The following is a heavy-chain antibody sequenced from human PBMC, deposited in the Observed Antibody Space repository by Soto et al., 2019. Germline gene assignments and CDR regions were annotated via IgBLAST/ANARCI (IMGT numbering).Heavy chain of an antibody. J-gene: IGHJ4*02. CDR1: GYTFTGYY. D-gene: IGHD6-19*01. Sequence: ASVKVSCKASGYTFTGYYMHWVRQAPGQGLEWMGWINPNSGGTNYAQKFQGRVTMTRDTSISTAYMELSRLRSDDTAVYYCWYSSGWYGVFFDYWGQGTLVTVSS. V-gene: IGHV1-2*02. CDR2: INPNSGGT. CDR3: WYSSGWYGVFFDY.